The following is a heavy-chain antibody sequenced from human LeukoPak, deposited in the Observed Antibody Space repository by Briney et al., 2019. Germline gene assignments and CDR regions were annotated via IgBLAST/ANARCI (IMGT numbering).Heavy chain of an antibody. V-gene: IGHV1-69*05. CDR2: IIPIFGTA. CDR3: AREPSITMVRGEQNYYYYYMDV. D-gene: IGHD3-10*01. J-gene: IGHJ6*03. Sequence: ASVKVSCKASGGTFSSYAISWVRQAPGQGLEWMGGIIPIFGTANYAQKFQGRVTITMDESTSTAYMELSSLRSEDTAVYYCAREPSITMVRGEQNYYYYYMDVWGKGTTVTVSS. CDR1: GGTFSSYA.